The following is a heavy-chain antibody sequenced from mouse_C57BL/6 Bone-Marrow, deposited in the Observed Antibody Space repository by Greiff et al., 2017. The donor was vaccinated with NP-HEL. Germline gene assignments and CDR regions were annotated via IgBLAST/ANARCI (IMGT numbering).Heavy chain of an antibody. CDR1: GYTFTEYT. J-gene: IGHJ2*01. CDR2: FYPGSGSI. V-gene: IGHV1-62-2*01. D-gene: IGHD1-1*01. CDR3: ARHEAKGYYYGSSYFDY. Sequence: QVQLQQSGAELVKPGASVKLSCKASGYTFTEYTIHWVKQRSGQGLEWIGWFYPGSGSIKYNEKFKDKATLTADKSSSTVYMELSRLTSEDSAVYLCARHEAKGYYYGSSYFDYWGQGTTLTVSS.